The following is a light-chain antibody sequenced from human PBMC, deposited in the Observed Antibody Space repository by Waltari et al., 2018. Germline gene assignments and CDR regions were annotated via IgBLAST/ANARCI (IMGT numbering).Light chain of an antibody. Sequence: EMVLTQSPDTMSLSPGERATLSCRASQSVSSYLVWYQQKPGQAPRLLIYDASNRATGIPARFSGSGSGTDFTLTISGLEAEDFAVYYCQQRSNWGLTFGGGTKVEIK. CDR2: DAS. CDR3: QQRSNWGLT. J-gene: IGKJ4*01. CDR1: QSVSSY. V-gene: IGKV3-11*01.